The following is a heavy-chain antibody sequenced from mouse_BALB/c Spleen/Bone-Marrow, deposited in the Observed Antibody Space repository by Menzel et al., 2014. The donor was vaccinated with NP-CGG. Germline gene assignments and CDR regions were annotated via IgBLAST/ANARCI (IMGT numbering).Heavy chain of an antibody. Sequence: VQLQQSGAELMKPGASVRISCKATGYTFTDYWIQWVKQRPGHGLEWIGEILPGSGNTNYNEKFKGKATFTADASSNTAYMQLSSLTSEDSAVYYCARSGSRAELSFDYWGQGTTLTVSS. CDR3: ARSGSRAELSFDY. V-gene: IGHV1-9*01. D-gene: IGHD4-1*01. CDR1: GYTFTDYW. J-gene: IGHJ2*01. CDR2: ILPGSGNT.